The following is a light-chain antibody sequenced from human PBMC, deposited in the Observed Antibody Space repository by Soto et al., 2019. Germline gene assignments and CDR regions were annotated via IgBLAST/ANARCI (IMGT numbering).Light chain of an antibody. J-gene: IGLJ2*01. V-gene: IGLV2-14*01. CDR3: SSYTTTSSVL. CDR2: EVR. CDR1: SNDIGYYNY. Sequence: QSVLTQPASVSGSPGQSITISCTGTSNDIGYYNYVSWYQQHPAKAPKLIIYEVRNRPSGISNRFSGSKSGNTASLTISGLQAEDEADYYCSSYTTTSSVLFGGGTQLTVL.